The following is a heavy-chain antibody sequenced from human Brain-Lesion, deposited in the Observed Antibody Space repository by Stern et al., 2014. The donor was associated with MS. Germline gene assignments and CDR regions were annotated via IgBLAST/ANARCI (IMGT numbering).Heavy chain of an antibody. D-gene: IGHD1-26*01. Sequence: VQLEESGAEVKKPGASVKVSCKVSGYTLTELSMHWVRQAPRKGLEWMGGFDPEDGETIYAQKFQGRVTMTEDTSTDTAYMELSSLRSEDTAVYYCATLSPGAGVNYYRHFDYWGQGTLVTVSS. CDR3: ATLSPGAGVNYYRHFDY. CDR1: GYTLTELS. CDR2: FDPEDGET. J-gene: IGHJ4*02. V-gene: IGHV1-24*01.